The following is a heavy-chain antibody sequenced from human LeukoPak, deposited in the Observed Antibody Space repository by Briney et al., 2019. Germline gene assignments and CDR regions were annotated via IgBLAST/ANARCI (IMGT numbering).Heavy chain of an antibody. D-gene: IGHD5-18*01. V-gene: IGHV4-34*01. CDR3: ARGGYSLGDFDY. Sequence: SETLSLTCAVYGGSFSGYYWSWIRQPPGKGLEWIGEINHSGSTNYNPSLKSRVTISVDTSKNQFSLKLSSVTAADTAVHYCARGGYSLGDFDYWGQGTLVTVSS. J-gene: IGHJ4*02. CDR2: INHSGST. CDR1: GGSFSGYY.